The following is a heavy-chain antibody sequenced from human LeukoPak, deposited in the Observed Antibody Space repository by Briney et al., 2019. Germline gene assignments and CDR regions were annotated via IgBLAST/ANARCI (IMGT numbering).Heavy chain of an antibody. CDR3: ARDHKGGDGADAFDI. CDR2: INRNGDGT. Sequence: GGSLRLSCAASGFTFDDYGMSWVRQAPGKGLEWVSGINRNGDGTGYADSVEGRFTISRDNAKNSPYLQMDSLRAEDTALYYCARDHKGGDGADAFDIWGHGTMVTVSS. CDR1: GFTFDDYG. J-gene: IGHJ3*02. D-gene: IGHD5-24*01. V-gene: IGHV3-20*04.